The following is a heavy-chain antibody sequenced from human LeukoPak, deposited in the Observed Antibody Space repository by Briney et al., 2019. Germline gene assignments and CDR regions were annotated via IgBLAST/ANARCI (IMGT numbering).Heavy chain of an antibody. Sequence: GGSLRLSCAASGFTFSSYAMSWVRQAPGKGLEWVSAISGSGGSTYYADSVKGRFTTSRDNSKNTLYLQMNSLRAEDTAVYYCAKNSSGLYYFDYWGQGTQVTVSS. D-gene: IGHD3-22*01. J-gene: IGHJ4*02. CDR2: ISGSGGST. CDR3: AKNSSGLYYFDY. CDR1: GFTFSSYA. V-gene: IGHV3-23*01.